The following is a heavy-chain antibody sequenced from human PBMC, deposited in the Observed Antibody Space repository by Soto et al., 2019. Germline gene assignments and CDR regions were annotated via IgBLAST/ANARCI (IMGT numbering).Heavy chain of an antibody. CDR2: IKSKTDGGTT. J-gene: IGHJ2*01. V-gene: IGHV3-15*01. D-gene: IGHD5-12*01. CDR1: GTTFTNAW. CDR3: ATASSGFARYFDL. Sequence: EEQLVESGGGLVKPGGSLRLSCAASGTTFTNAWMSWVRQAPGKGLEWIGRIKSKTDGGTTDYVAPVKDRFTISRDDSRHTLYLQMNSLKIEDTVVYYCATASSGFARYFDLWGRGTLVTVSS.